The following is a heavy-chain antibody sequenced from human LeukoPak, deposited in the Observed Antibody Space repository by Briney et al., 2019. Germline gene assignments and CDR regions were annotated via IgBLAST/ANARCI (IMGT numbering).Heavy chain of an antibody. V-gene: IGHV4-34*01. Sequence: SETLSLTCAVYGGSFSGYYWGWIRQPPGKGLEWIGEINHSGSTNYNPSLKSRVTLSIDTSKNQFSLKLTSVTAADTAVFYCARGPDCSSTSCAVDYWGQGALVTVSS. D-gene: IGHD2-2*01. CDR2: INHSGST. CDR3: ARGPDCSSTSCAVDY. CDR1: GGSFSGYY. J-gene: IGHJ4*02.